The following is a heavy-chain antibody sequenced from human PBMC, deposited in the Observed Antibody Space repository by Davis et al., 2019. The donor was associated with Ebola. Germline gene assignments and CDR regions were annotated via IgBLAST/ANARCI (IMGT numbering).Heavy chain of an antibody. CDR3: AKVLNPPNYYGRDV. V-gene: IGHV3-23*01. Sequence: PEGSLRLSCAASGATFSSYDMSWVREAPGNGLVWVSAISGSGGSTYYADSVKGRFTISRYNSKNTLYLQMNSLRAENTAVYYCAKVLNPPNYYGRDVWGQGTTVTVSS. CDR1: GATFSSYD. D-gene: IGHD3-9*01. CDR2: ISGSGGST. J-gene: IGHJ6*02.